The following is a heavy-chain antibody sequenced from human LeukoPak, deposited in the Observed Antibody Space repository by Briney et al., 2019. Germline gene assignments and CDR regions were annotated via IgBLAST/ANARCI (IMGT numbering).Heavy chain of an antibody. J-gene: IGHJ4*02. Sequence: PSETLSLTCTVSGGSVSSSIYFWGWIRQPPGKGLEWIGSIYYSGSTYCNPSLGSRVTISVDTSKNQFSLKRSSVTAADTAVYFCARVYGSGSLRVDYWGQGTLVTVSS. CDR1: GGSVSSSIYF. D-gene: IGHD3-10*01. CDR2: IYYSGST. CDR3: ARVYGSGSLRVDY. V-gene: IGHV4-39*01.